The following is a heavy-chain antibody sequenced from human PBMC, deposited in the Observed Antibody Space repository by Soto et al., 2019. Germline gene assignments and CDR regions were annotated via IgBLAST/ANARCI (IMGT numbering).Heavy chain of an antibody. CDR3: ARANGVFGGVIRPYYFDY. CDR1: GGSISSYY. V-gene: IGHV4-59*08. J-gene: IGHJ4*02. CDR2: IYYSGGT. Sequence: SETLSLTCTVSGGSISSYYWSWIRQHPGKGLEWIGYIYYSGGTNYNPSLKSRVTISVDTSKNQFSLKLSSVTAADTAVYYCARANGVFGGVIRPYYFDYWGQGTLVTVSS. D-gene: IGHD3-16*01.